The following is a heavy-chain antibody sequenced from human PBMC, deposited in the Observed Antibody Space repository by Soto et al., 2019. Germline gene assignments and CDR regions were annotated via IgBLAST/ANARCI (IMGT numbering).Heavy chain of an antibody. V-gene: IGHV1-2*04. CDR1: GYTFTGYY. Sequence: GASVKVSCKASGYTFTGYYMHWVRQAPGQGLEWMGWIDPNSGGTNYGQKFQGWVTMTRDTSISTAYMELSRLRCDDTAVYYCAREQRWLQSGYYGMDVWGQGTTVTVS. CDR2: IDPNSGGT. CDR3: AREQRWLQSGYYGMDV. J-gene: IGHJ6*02. D-gene: IGHD5-12*01.